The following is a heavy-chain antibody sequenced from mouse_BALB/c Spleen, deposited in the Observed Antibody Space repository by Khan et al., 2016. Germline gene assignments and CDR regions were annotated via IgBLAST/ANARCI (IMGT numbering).Heavy chain of an antibody. CDR3: ARWLLRYYAIDD. CDR2: INTETGEP. V-gene: IGHV9-2-1*01. J-gene: IGHJ4*01. Sequence: QIQLVQSGPELKKPGETVKISCKASGYTFTDYSMHWVKQAPGKGLKWMGWINTETGEPTYADDFKGRFAFSLETSASTAYLQINNLKNEDAATYFCARWLLRYYAIDDWGQVTSVTVSS. CDR1: GYTFTDYS. D-gene: IGHD2-3*01.